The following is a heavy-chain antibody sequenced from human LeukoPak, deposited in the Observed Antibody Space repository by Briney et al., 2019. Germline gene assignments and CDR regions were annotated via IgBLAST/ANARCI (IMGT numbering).Heavy chain of an antibody. J-gene: IGHJ3*02. D-gene: IGHD7-27*01. Sequence: GGSLRLSCVASGFTFSDYWMSWVRQAPGKGLEWVANIKQDGSEKNYVDSVKGRFTISRDNSKNTLYLQMNSLRAEDTAVYYCAKLGIDAFDIWGQGTMVTVSS. CDR2: IKQDGSEK. CDR1: GFTFSDYW. CDR3: AKLGIDAFDI. V-gene: IGHV3-7*01.